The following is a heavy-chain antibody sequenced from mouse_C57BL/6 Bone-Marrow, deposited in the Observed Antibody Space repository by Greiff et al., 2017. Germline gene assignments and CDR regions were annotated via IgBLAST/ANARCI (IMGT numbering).Heavy chain of an antibody. CDR1: GYTFTSYG. CDR2: IYPRSGNT. CDR3: ARYYYGMDY. J-gene: IGHJ4*01. V-gene: IGHV1-81*01. Sequence: VQLQQSGAELVKPGASVQLSCKASGYTFTSYGISWVKQRTGQGLEWIGEIYPRSGNTYYNEKFKGKATLTADKSSSTAYMELRSLTSEDSAVYFCARYYYGMDYWGQGTSVTVSS.